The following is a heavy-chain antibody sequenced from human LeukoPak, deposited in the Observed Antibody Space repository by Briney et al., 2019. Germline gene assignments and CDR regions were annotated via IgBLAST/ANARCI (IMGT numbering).Heavy chain of an antibody. CDR2: IIPILRIA. V-gene: IGHV1-69*04. CDR1: GGTFSSYA. CDR3: ARSLIQLWFDY. Sequence: SVKVSCKASGGTFSSYAISWVRQAPGQGLEWMGRIIPILRIANYAQKFQGRVTITADKSTSTAYMELSSLRSEDTAVYYCARSLIQLWFDYWGQGTLVTVSS. D-gene: IGHD5-18*01. J-gene: IGHJ4*02.